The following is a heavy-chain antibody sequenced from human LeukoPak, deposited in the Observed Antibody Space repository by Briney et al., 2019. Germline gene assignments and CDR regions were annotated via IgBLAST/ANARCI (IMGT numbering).Heavy chain of an antibody. J-gene: IGHJ3*02. Sequence: SETLSLTCTVSDDSISSRSYYWGWIRQPPGKGLECIGSIYYSGSTYYNPSLRRRVTISVDTSKNQFSLKLASVTATDTAVYYCAKTRITVVRGIMGAFDIWGQGTMVTVSS. CDR3: AKTRITVVRGIMGAFDI. D-gene: IGHD3-10*01. CDR2: IYYSGST. CDR1: DDSISSRSYY. V-gene: IGHV4-39*01.